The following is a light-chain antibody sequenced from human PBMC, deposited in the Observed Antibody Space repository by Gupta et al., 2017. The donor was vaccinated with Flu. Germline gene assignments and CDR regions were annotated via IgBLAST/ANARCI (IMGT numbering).Light chain of an antibody. CDR3: QQRDSTPRT. J-gene: IGKJ1*01. CDR2: AAS. Sequence: DIQMTQSPSSLSASVGDRVTITCRASQRISSYLNWYQQKPGKAPKLLIYAASSLESGVPSRFSGSGFGTDFTLTISRLQPEDFATYYCQQRDSTPRTFGQGTKVEIK. V-gene: IGKV1-39*01. CDR1: QRISSY.